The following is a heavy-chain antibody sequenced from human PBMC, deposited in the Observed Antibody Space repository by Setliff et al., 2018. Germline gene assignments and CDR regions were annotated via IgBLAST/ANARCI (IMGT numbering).Heavy chain of an antibody. CDR3: AISTIFGVVSPTPDAFDI. J-gene: IGHJ3*02. Sequence: GASVKVSCKASGGTFSSYAVSWVRQAPGQGLEWMGGIIPIFGTANYAQKFQGRVTITADESTSTAYMELSRLRSEDTAVYYCAISTIFGVVSPTPDAFDIWGQGTMVTVSS. D-gene: IGHD3-3*01. V-gene: IGHV1-69*13. CDR2: IIPIFGTA. CDR1: GGTFSSYA.